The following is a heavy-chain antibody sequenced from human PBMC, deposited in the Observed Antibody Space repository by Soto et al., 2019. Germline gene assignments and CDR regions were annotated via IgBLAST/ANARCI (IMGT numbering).Heavy chain of an antibody. J-gene: IGHJ6*04. Sequence: SETLSHTCTVSGGSISSYYWSWIRQPPGKGLEWIGYIYYSGSTNYNPSLKSRVTISVDTSKNQFSLKLSSVTAADTAVYYCARNYYHHYRLAGWGKGTTVTVSS. CDR1: GGSISSYY. CDR3: ARNYYHHYRLAG. CDR2: IYYSGST. V-gene: IGHV4-59*01.